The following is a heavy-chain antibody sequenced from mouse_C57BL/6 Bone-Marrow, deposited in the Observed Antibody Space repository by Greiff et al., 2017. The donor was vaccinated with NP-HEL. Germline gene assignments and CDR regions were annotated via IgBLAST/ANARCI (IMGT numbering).Heavy chain of an antibody. CDR1: GYTFTSYW. J-gene: IGHJ3*01. CDR2: IDPSDSYT. V-gene: IGHV1-50*01. CDR3: ARHYGSSPAWFAY. Sequence: QVQLQQSGAELVKPGASVKLSCKASGYTFTSYWMQWVKQRPGQGLEWIGEIDPSDSYTNYNQKFKGKATLTVDTSSSTAYMQLSSLTSEDSAVYYCARHYGSSPAWFAYWGQGTLVTVSA. D-gene: IGHD1-1*01.